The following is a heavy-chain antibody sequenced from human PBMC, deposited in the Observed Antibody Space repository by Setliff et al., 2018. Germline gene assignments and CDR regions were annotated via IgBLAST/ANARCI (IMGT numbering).Heavy chain of an antibody. CDR3: AKDRWGYADP. V-gene: IGHV3-23*01. J-gene: IGHJ5*02. CDR1: GFTFSGYY. D-gene: IGHD2-2*01. CDR2: IGGRGIST. Sequence: GGSLRLSCAASGFTFSGYYMQWVRQAPGKGLEWVSGIGGRGISTYYADSVKGRFIISRDNAKNSLYLQMNSLRVEDTAKYFCAKDRWGYADPWGQGTLVTVSS.